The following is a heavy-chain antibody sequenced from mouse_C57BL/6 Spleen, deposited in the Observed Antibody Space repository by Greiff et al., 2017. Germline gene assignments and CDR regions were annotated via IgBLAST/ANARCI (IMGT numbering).Heavy chain of an antibody. CDR3: ARDWDGKGYFDY. CDR2: INPGSGGT. V-gene: IGHV1-54*01. CDR1: GYAFTNYL. D-gene: IGHD4-1*01. J-gene: IGHJ2*01. Sequence: VQRVESGAELVRPGTSVKVSCKASGYAFTNYLIEWVKQRPGQGLEWIGVINPGSGGTNYNEKFKGKATLTADKSSSTAYMQLSSLTSEDSAVYFCARDWDGKGYFDYWGQGTTLTVSS.